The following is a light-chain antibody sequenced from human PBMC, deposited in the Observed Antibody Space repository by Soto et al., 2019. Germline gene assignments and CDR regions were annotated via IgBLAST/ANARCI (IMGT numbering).Light chain of an antibody. CDR3: SSFTTSNTWV. J-gene: IGLJ3*02. V-gene: IGLV2-14*01. CDR1: RSDVGGFNY. CDR2: EVS. Sequence: QSVLPQPASVSGSPGQSITISCTGTRSDVGGFNYVSWYQQYPGEAPKLLIYEVSNRPSGVSSLFSGSKSGNTASLTISGLQADDEGDYYCSSFTTSNTWVFGGGTKLTVL.